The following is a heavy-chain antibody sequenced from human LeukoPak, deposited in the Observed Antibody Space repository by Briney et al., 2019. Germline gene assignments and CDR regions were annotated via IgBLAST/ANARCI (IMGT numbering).Heavy chain of an antibody. J-gene: IGHJ3*02. Sequence: GGSLRLSCAASGFTFSSYAMPWVRQAPGKGLEWVAVISYDGSNKYYADSVKGRFTISRDNSKNTLYLQMNSLRAEDTAVYYCARVAGATSFGIWGQGTMVTVSS. CDR1: GFTFSSYA. CDR3: ARVAGATSFGI. V-gene: IGHV3-30-3*01. CDR2: ISYDGSNK. D-gene: IGHD1-26*01.